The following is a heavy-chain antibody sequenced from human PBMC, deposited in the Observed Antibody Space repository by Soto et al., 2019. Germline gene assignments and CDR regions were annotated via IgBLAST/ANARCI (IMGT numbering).Heavy chain of an antibody. Sequence: RCIEWLGRTYYRSKWYNDYTVSVKSRITINPDTSKNQFSLQLNSVTPEDTAVYYCARDKPEMSFDYCGQGTLVTVSS. CDR3: ARDKPEMSFDY. V-gene: IGHV6-1*01. CDR2: TYYRSKWYN. J-gene: IGHJ4*02.